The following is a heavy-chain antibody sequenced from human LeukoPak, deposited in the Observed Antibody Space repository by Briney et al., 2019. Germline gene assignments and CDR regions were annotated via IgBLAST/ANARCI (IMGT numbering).Heavy chain of an antibody. J-gene: IGHJ6*03. D-gene: IGHD4-23*01. CDR1: GSAFISYG. CDR3: AIAGMVTAGAYFYYYMEV. Sequence: ASVKVSCKASGSAFISYGITWVRQAPGQGLEYMGWINPYNGNTHDAQEVLGRVTMTTTTSTSRANMELGSLRSHAPAGFYCAIAGMVTAGAYFYYYMEVWGKGTTVTVSS. CDR2: INPYNGNT. V-gene: IGHV1-18*01.